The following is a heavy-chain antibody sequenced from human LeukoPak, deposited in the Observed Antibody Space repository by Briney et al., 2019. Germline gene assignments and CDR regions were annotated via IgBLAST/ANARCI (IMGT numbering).Heavy chain of an antibody. CDR3: GRVGGRSKAAKGDAFDI. CDR1: GFTFSSYA. V-gene: IGHV3-30-3*01. Sequence: GSLRLSCAASGFTFSSYAMHWVRQAPGKGLEWVAVISYDGSNKYYADSVKGRFTISRDNSKNTLYLQMNSLRAEDTAVYYCGRVGGRSKAAKGDAFDIWGQGTMVTVSS. D-gene: IGHD6-6*01. CDR2: ISYDGSNK. J-gene: IGHJ3*02.